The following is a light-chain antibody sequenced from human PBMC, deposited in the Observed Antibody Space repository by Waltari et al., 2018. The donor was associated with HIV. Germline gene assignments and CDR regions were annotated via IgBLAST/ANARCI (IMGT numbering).Light chain of an antibody. Sequence: QSVLTQPPSVSGAPGQRVTISCTGSSSNIGAGYDVHWYQQLPGTAPKLPIYGNSNRPPGGPDRFSGSKSGTSASLAITGLQAEDEADYYCQSYDSSLSVVVFGGGTKLTVL. CDR3: QSYDSSLSVVV. CDR1: SSNIGAGYD. CDR2: GNS. J-gene: IGLJ2*01. V-gene: IGLV1-40*01.